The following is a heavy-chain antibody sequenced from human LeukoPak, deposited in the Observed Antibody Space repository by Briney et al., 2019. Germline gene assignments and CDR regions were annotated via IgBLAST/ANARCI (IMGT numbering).Heavy chain of an antibody. J-gene: IGHJ5*02. V-gene: IGHV3-23*01. CDR2: ISGSGGNT. CDR3: AKPRPSYSSSWYDH. CDR1: GFTFTSYA. D-gene: IGHD6-13*01. Sequence: GGSLRLSCAASGFTFTSYAMSWVRQAPGKWREWVSAISGSGGNTYYADSVKGRFTLSRDNSKNSLYLQMNSLRAEDTAVYYCAKPRPSYSSSWYDHWGQGTLVTVPS.